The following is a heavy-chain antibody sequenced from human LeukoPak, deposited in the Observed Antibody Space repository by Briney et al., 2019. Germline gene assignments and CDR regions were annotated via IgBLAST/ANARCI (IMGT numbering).Heavy chain of an antibody. Sequence: PGGSLRLSCAASGFTFSSYSMHWVRQAPGKGLVWVSLINSDGTTTSYADSVKGRFTISRDSASNTLYLQMNSLRGEDTAVYYCARAGYKYGSWYFDLWGRGTLITVSS. CDR2: INSDGTTT. D-gene: IGHD5-18*01. V-gene: IGHV3-74*01. CDR3: ARAGYKYGSWYFDL. CDR1: GFTFSSYS. J-gene: IGHJ2*01.